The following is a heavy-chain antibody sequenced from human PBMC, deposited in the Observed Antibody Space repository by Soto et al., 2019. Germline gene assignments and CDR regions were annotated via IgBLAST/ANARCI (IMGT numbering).Heavy chain of an antibody. V-gene: IGHV3-53*01. D-gene: IGHD5-18*01. CDR2: INSDGST. CDR3: ARSGYSFAWGY. J-gene: IGHJ4*02. Sequence: EVQLVESGGGLIPPGGSLRLSCAASGFLVNSAYMTWVRQAPGKGLEWLSMINSDGSTIYAESVKVRFTISRDNSKNRLDLQMNSLRAEDTAMYYCARSGYSFAWGYWGQGTLVIVTS. CDR1: GFLVNSAY.